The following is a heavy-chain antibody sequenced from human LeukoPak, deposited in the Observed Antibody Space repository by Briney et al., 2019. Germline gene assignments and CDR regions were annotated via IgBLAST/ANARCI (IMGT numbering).Heavy chain of an antibody. CDR3: AKDLDIVVVPAANDY. D-gene: IGHD2-2*01. V-gene: IGHV3-23*01. Sequence: GGSLRLSCAASGFTFSSYAMSWVRQAPGKGLEWVLAISGSGGSTYYADSVKGRFTISRDNSKNTLYLQMNSLRAEDTAVYYCAKDLDIVVVPAANDYWGQGTLVTVSS. J-gene: IGHJ4*02. CDR1: GFTFSSYA. CDR2: ISGSGGST.